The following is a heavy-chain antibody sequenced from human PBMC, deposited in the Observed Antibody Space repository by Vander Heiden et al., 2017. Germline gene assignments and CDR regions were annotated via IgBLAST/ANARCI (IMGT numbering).Heavy chain of an antibody. D-gene: IGHD1-7*01. J-gene: IGHJ3*02. CDR3: ARLAWNSESCCGRGSFDI. CDR2: LYYGGST. Sequence: QLQLQASGPGLVKPSETLSLTCTASCGPISSGRYFWGWVRQPPGMGLEWIGALYYGGSTYYTPSRKSRVTISVDPSRNQFSLKLTSVTAADTAVYYCARLAWNSESCCGRGSFDIWGQGTMVTVSS. V-gene: IGHV4-39*01. CDR1: CGPISSGRYF.